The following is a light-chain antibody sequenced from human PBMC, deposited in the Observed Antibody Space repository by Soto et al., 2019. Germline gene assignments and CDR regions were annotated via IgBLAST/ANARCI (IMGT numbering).Light chain of an antibody. CDR2: DAS. J-gene: IGKJ1*01. Sequence: EIVLTQSPATLPFSPGERATLSCRANQGVANSLAWYQQRPGQAPRLLIYDASYRATGIPPRFSGSGSGTDFTLTISSLEPEDFAVYYCQQRTTWPTTFGQGTRVEIK. CDR3: QQRTTWPTT. CDR1: QGVANS. V-gene: IGKV3-11*01.